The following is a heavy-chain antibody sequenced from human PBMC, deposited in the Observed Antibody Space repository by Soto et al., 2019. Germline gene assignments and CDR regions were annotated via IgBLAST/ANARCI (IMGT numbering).Heavy chain of an antibody. CDR3: AKGDNLGPKTGYAFDP. J-gene: IGHJ5*02. Sequence: PSQTLSLTCALSGDSVSSNTASWNWIRQSPSRGLEWPGRTYFRSKWYNDYAVAVKSRIIINPDTSNNQFSLQLNSVTPEDTAVYFCAKGDNLGPKTGYAFDPWGQGIMVTVSS. CDR1: GDSVSSNTAS. V-gene: IGHV6-1*01. D-gene: IGHD5-12*01. CDR2: TYFRSKWYN.